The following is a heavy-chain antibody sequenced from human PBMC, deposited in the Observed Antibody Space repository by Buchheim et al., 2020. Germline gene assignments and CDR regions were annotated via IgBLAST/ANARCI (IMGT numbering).Heavy chain of an antibody. Sequence: EVQLLESGGGLVQPGGSLRLSCAASGFTFSSYAMSWVRQAPGKGLEWVSALSGSGGSTYYADSVKGRFTISRDNSKNTLYLQMKSLRPEDPAVDYCAKVQQQLVRWPYYWGQGTL. D-gene: IGHD6-13*01. CDR1: GFTFSSYA. J-gene: IGHJ4*02. CDR2: LSGSGGST. V-gene: IGHV3-23*01. CDR3: AKVQQQLVRWPYY.